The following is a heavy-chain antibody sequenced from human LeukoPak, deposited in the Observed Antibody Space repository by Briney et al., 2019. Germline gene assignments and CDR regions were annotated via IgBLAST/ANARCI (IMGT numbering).Heavy chain of an antibody. CDR1: EFIFRTYS. V-gene: IGHV3-21*01. D-gene: IGHD4-17*01. J-gene: IGHJ1*01. Sequence: PGGSLRLSCAASEFIFRTYSMNWVRQAPGKGLEWVSSISSSSKHMYYADSVKGRFSISRDDAKNSLFLQMNGLRAEDTAVYYCVRDMTTTTTCYLQHWGQGTLVTVSS. CDR3: VRDMTTTTTCYLQH. CDR2: ISSSSKHM.